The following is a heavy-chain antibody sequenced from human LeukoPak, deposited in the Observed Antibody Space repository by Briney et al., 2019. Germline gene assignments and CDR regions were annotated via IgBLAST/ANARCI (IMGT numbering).Heavy chain of an antibody. D-gene: IGHD2-2*01. Sequence: SETLSLTCTVSGDSISNYYWNWIRQAPGKGLEWIGYIFYSGGTNYNSSLKSRATISVDRSKNQFSLRLSSVTAADTAVYYCARAKEGTSLVLSFKYHYYFLDVWGIGTTVIVSS. CDR2: IFYSGGT. CDR3: ARAKEGTSLVLSFKYHYYFLDV. CDR1: GDSISNYY. J-gene: IGHJ6*04. V-gene: IGHV4-59*12.